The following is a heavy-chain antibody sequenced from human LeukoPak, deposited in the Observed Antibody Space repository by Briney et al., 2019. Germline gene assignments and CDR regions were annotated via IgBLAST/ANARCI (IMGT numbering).Heavy chain of an antibody. D-gene: IGHD5-18*01. CDR3: ARGGDTAMVENYYYMDV. CDR2: FDPEDGET. Sequence: ASVKVSCKVSGYTLTELSMHWVRQAPGKGLEWMGGFDPEDGETIYAQKFQGRVTMTEDTSTDTAYMELSSLRSEDTAVYYCARGGDTAMVENYYYMDVWGKGTTVTISS. CDR1: GYTLTELS. V-gene: IGHV1-24*01. J-gene: IGHJ6*03.